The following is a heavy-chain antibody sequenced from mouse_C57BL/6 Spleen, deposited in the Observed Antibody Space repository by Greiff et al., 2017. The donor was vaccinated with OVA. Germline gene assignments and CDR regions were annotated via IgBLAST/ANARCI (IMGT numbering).Heavy chain of an antibody. CDR2: IDPSDSYT. D-gene: IGHD2-5*01. V-gene: IGHV1-59*01. CDR1: GYTFTSYW. J-gene: IGHJ3*01. Sequence: VQLQQPGAELVRPGTSVKLSCKASGYTFTSYWMHWVKQRPGQGLEWIGVIDPSDSYTNYNQKFKGKATLTVDTSSSTAYMQLSSLTSEDSAVYYCARGDYSNAWFAYWGQGTLVTVSA. CDR3: ARGDYSNAWFAY.